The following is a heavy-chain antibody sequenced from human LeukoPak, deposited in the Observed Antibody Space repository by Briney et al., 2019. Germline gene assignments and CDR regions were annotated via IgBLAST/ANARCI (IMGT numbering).Heavy chain of an antibody. CDR3: ARWGGGFDH. CDR2: IKQDGSEK. D-gene: IGHD3-16*01. J-gene: IGHJ4*02. V-gene: IGHV3-7*04. Sequence: GGSLRLSCAASGFTFSSYWMSWVRQAPGKRLEWVANIKQDGSEKYYVDSVKGRFTISRDNAKNSLYLHVDSLRVEDTAVYYCARWGGGFDHWGQGTLVTVSS. CDR1: GFTFSSYW.